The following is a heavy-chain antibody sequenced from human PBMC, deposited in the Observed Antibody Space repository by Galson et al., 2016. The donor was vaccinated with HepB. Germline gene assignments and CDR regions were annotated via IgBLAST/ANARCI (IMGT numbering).Heavy chain of an antibody. Sequence: ETLSLTCSVSGGYINNYHWSWIRQSPGRGLEWIGYIYDDARRTKYNPSLESRVTISWDTFKNQFYLRLRTVNAADTALYFCARGNDVRGRYYYAMDYWGRGTTATVFS. CDR2: IYDDARRT. CDR1: GGYINNYH. CDR3: ARGNDVRGRYYYAMDY. V-gene: IGHV4-59*01. J-gene: IGHJ6*04. D-gene: IGHD3-16*01.